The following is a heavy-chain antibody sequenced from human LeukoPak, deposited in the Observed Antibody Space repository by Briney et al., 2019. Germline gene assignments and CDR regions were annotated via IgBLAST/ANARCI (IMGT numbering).Heavy chain of an antibody. CDR1: GGSISSYY. Sequence: KPSETLSLTCTVSGGSISSYYWSWIRQPPGKGLEWIGYIYYSGTTYYNPSLKSRVTISVDTSKNLFSLKLNSVTAADTAVYYCARESTVTRPSFDYWGQGTLVTVSS. J-gene: IGHJ4*02. D-gene: IGHD4-17*01. CDR2: IYYSGTT. CDR3: ARESTVTRPSFDY. V-gene: IGHV4-59*12.